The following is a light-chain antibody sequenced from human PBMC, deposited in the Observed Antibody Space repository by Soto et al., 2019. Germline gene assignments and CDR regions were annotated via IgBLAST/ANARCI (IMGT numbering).Light chain of an antibody. Sequence: ERVLTQSPATLSVSPGERATLSCRASQSVSSHLAWYQQKPGQAPRLVIYDASTRPTGIPARFRGSGSGTEFTLTISSLQSEDFAVYYCHQYDDWPQTFGQGTKVEIK. CDR2: DAS. J-gene: IGKJ1*01. V-gene: IGKV3-15*01. CDR3: HQYDDWPQT. CDR1: QSVSSH.